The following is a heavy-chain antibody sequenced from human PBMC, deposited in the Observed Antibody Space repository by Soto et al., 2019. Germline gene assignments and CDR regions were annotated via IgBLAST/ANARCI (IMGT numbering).Heavy chain of an antibody. CDR3: ARNGVAFDY. CDR2: ISTTSSSI. CDR1: GFTFSSYS. D-gene: IGHD3-3*01. J-gene: IGHJ4*02. V-gene: IGHV3-48*02. Sequence: GGSLRLSCAASGFTFSSYSMNWGRQAPGKGLEWISYISTTSSSIYYADSVKGRFTISRDNAKNSLFLQMNSLRDEDTAVYYCARNGVAFDYWGQGALVTVSS.